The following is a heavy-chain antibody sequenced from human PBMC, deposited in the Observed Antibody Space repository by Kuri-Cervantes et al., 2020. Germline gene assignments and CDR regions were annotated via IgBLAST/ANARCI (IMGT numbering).Heavy chain of an antibody. D-gene: IGHD2-2*01. J-gene: IGHJ6*02. CDR3: ARYCSSTSCSLRYGMDV. CDR1: GFTFSSYW. Sequence: ETLSLTCAASGFTFSSYWMHWVRQAPGKGLVWVSRINSDGSSTSYADSVKGRFTISRDNSKNTLYLQMNSLRAEDTAVYFCARYCSSTSCSLRYGMDVWGQGTTVTVSS. V-gene: IGHV3-74*01. CDR2: INSDGSST.